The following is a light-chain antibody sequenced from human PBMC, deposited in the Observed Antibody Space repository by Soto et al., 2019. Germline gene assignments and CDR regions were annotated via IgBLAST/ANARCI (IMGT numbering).Light chain of an antibody. J-gene: IGKJ4*01. V-gene: IGKV1-12*01. CDR2: SAY. Sequence: DIQMTQSPSSVSASVGDRVTITCRASQGISNWLAWYQQQPGKAPKLLISSAYTLQSGVPSRFSGGGSGTHFTLIISSLRPEDFATYYCQQTNTFLPLTFGGGTKVEIK. CDR3: QQTNTFLPLT. CDR1: QGISNW.